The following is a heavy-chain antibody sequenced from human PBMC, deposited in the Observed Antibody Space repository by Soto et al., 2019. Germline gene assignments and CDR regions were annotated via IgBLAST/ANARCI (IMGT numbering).Heavy chain of an antibody. D-gene: IGHD6-25*01. J-gene: IGHJ4*02. V-gene: IGHV1-3*01. CDR3: ATDGVAAGNINFDY. CDR2: INGGNGNT. CDR1: GYTFTNYA. Sequence: ASVKVSCKASGYTFTNYAMHWVRQAPGQRLEWMGWINGGNGNTKYSPKLQDRVTITRDTSASTAYMELSSLRSEDTALYYCATDGVAAGNINFDYWGQGTLVTVSS.